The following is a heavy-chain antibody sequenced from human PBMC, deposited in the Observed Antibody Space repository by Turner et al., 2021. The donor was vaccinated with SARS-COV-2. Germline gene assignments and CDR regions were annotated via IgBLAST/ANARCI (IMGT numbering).Heavy chain of an antibody. D-gene: IGHD1-1*01. Sequence: QLQLQESGPGLVKPSETLSLTCTFSGGSISSSSFYWGWIRQPPGKGLEWIGNIYYSGSTYYNPSLKSRVTISVDTSKNQFSLRLSSVTAADTAVYYCARHQGSTSGYDHGMNVWGQGTAVIVSS. CDR2: IYYSGST. CDR1: GGSISSSSFY. CDR3: ARHQGSTSGYDHGMNV. J-gene: IGHJ6*02. V-gene: IGHV4-39*01.